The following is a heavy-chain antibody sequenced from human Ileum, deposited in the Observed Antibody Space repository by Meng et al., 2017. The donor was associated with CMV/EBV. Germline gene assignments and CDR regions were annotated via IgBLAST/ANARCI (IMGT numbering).Heavy chain of an antibody. Sequence: VSGGSVSSGSYYWSWIRQPPGKGLEWIGYIYYSGSTNYNPSLKSRVTISVDTSKNQFSLKLSSVTAADTAVYYCARDLYDSSGEFDYWGQGTLVTVSS. V-gene: IGHV4-61*01. D-gene: IGHD3-22*01. CDR1: GGSVSSGSYY. CDR2: IYYSGST. CDR3: ARDLYDSSGEFDY. J-gene: IGHJ4*02.